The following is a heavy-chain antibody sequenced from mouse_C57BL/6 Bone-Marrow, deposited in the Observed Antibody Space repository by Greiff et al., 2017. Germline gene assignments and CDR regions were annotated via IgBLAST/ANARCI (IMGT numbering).Heavy chain of an antibody. J-gene: IGHJ2*01. V-gene: IGHV1-64*01. CDR1: GYTFTSYW. CDR2: IHPNSGST. Sequence: QVQLQQPGAELVKPGASVKLSCKASGYTFTSYWMHWVKQRPGQGLEWIGMIHPNSGSTNYNEKFKSKATLTVDKSSSTAYMQRSSLTSEDSAVYYCARGGDDGYEDFDDWGQGTTLTVSS. CDR3: ARGGDDGYEDFDD. D-gene: IGHD2-3*01.